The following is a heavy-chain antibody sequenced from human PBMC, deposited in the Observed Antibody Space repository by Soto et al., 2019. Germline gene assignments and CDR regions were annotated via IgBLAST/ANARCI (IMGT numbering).Heavy chain of an antibody. CDR1: GFSLSTSGMC. CDR3: ARTGVPAAPYYYGMDV. V-gene: IGHV2-70*11. CDR2: IDWDDDK. J-gene: IGHJ6*02. D-gene: IGHD2-2*01. Sequence: GSGPTLVNPTQTLTLTCTFSGFSLSTSGMCVSWIRQPPGKALEWLARIDWDDDKYYSTSLKTRLTISKDTSKNQVVLTMTNMDPVDTATYYCARTGVPAAPYYYGMDVRGQGTTVTVSS.